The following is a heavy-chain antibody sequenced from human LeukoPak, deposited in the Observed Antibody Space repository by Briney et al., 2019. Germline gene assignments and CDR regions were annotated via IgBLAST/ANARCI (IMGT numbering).Heavy chain of an antibody. Sequence: ASVKVSCKASGYTFTGYYMHWVRQATGQGLEWMGWINPNSGGTNYAQKFQGRVTMTRDTSISTAYMELSRLRSDDTAVYYCARDLEVVVPAAFRFDPWGQGTLVTVSS. CDR1: GYTFTGYY. J-gene: IGHJ5*02. CDR2: INPNSGGT. CDR3: ARDLEVVVPAAFRFDP. D-gene: IGHD2-2*01. V-gene: IGHV1-2*02.